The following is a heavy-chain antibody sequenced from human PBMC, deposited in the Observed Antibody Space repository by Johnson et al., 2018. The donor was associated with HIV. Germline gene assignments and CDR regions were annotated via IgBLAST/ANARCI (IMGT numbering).Heavy chain of an antibody. J-gene: IGHJ3*02. D-gene: IGHD4-17*01. Sequence: VQLVESGGGLVQPGGSLRLSCAASGLTVSTNDINWVRQAPGKGLEWVAIIYSGDSTYYADSLEGRFTISRDKSKNTVYLQMNSLRAEDTAVYYCARGRKTVTTVRPSAFDIWGQGTMVTVSS. CDR1: GLTVSTND. CDR3: ARGRKTVTTVRPSAFDI. CDR2: IYSGDST. V-gene: IGHV3-66*01.